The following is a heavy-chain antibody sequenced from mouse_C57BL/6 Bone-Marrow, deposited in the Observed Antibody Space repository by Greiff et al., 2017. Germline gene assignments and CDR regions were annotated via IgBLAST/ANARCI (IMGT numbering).Heavy chain of an antibody. V-gene: IGHV1-20*01. CDR1: GYSFTGYF. CDR2: INPYNGDT. J-gene: IGHJ1*03. D-gene: IGHD1-1*01. CDR3: ARERFITTVVARYFDV. Sequence: VQLQQSGPELVKPGDSVKISCKASGYSFTGYFMNWVMQSHGKSLEWIGRINPYNGDTFYNQKFKGKATFTVDKSSSTAHMELRSLTSEDSAVYYCARERFITTVVARYFDVWGTGTTVTVSS.